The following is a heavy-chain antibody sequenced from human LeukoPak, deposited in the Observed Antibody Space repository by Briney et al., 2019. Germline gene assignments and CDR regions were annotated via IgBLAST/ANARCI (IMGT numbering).Heavy chain of an antibody. J-gene: IGHJ4*02. D-gene: IGHD3-10*01. CDR3: ARDAVIYDY. Sequence: PGGSLRLSCAASGFTFSPYWMSWVRQAPGKGLEWAANIKEDGSEKYYVDSVKGRFTISRDNAKNSLYLQMNSLRAEDTAVYYCARDAVIYDYWGQGTLVTVSS. CDR2: IKEDGSEK. V-gene: IGHV3-7*01. CDR1: GFTFSPYW.